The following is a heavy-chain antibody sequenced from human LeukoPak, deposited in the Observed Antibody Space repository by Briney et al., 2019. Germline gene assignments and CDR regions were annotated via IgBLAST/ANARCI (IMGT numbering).Heavy chain of an antibody. V-gene: IGHV4-34*01. J-gene: IGHJ4*02. CDR3: ARGPYYYGSGSHRFGY. CDR2: INHSGST. CDR1: GGSFSGYY. Sequence: PSETLFLTCAVYGGSFSGYYWSWIRQPPGKELERIGEINHSGSTNYNPSLKSRVTISVDTSKNQFSLKLSSVTAADTAVYYCARGPYYYGSGSHRFGYWGQGTLVTVSS. D-gene: IGHD3-10*01.